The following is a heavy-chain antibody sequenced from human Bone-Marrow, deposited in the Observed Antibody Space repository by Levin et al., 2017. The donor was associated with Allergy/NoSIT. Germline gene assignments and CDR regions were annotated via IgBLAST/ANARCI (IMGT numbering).Heavy chain of an antibody. J-gene: IGHJ3*01. CDR3: ATAGRTSGYADAFEF. CDR1: GPLFSSFV. V-gene: IGHV3-30*04. Sequence: AGGSLRLSCAVSGPLFSSFVLHWVRQAPGKGLEWVAVISHDETSIIYADSVKGRFTISKDNSKKTLYLQMDSLRHEDTAIYYCATAGRTSGYADAFEFWGQGTMVTVSS. D-gene: IGHD3-22*01. CDR2: ISHDETSI.